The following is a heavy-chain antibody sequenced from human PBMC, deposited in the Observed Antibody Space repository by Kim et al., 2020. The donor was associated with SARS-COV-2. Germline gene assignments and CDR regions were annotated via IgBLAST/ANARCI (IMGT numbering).Heavy chain of an antibody. V-gene: IGHV2-26*01. CDR1: GFSLSNARMG. J-gene: IGHJ4*02. D-gene: IGHD1-26*01. CDR3: ARNRGIVGATPFDY. CDR2: IFSNDEK. Sequence: SGPTLVNPTETLTLTCTVSGFSLSNARMGVSWIRQPPGKALEWLAHIFSNDEKSYSTSLKSRLTISKDTSKSQVVLTMTNMDPVDTATYYCARNRGIVGATPFDYWGQGTLVTVSS.